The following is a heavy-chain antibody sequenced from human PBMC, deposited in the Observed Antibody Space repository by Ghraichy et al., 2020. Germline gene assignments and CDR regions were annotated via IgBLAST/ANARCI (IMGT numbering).Heavy chain of an antibody. CDR2: ISGSDGKT. CDR1: TFTISNYA. D-gene: IGHD3-10*01. V-gene: IGHV3-23*01. Sequence: GGSLRLSCAASTFTISNYAMSWVRQAPGKGLQWVSGISGSDGKTYYADSVKGRFTITRDNSKNTLYLQINSLRAEDTAIYYCAKDRAGDGGYYYYAMDVWGQGTTVTVSS. J-gene: IGHJ6*02. CDR3: AKDRAGDGGYYYYAMDV.